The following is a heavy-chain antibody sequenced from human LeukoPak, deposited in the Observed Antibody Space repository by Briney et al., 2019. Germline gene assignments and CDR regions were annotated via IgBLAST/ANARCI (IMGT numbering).Heavy chain of an antibody. Sequence: ASVKVSCKASGYTFTSYGISWVPQAPGQGLEWMGWISAYNGNTNYAQKLQGRVTMTTDTSTSTAYMELRSLRSEDTAVYYCARDRSGYDFDYWGQGTLVTVSS. CDR3: ARDRSGYDFDY. J-gene: IGHJ4*02. D-gene: IGHD5-12*01. CDR1: GYTFTSYG. V-gene: IGHV1-18*01. CDR2: ISAYNGNT.